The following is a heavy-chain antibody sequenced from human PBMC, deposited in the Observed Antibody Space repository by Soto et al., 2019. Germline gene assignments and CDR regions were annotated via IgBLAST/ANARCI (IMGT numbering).Heavy chain of an antibody. Sequence: KPSETLSLTCTVSGGSISSYYWSWIRQPPGKGLEWIGYIYYSGSTNYNPSLKSRVTISVDTSKNQFSLKLSSVTAADTAVYYCAREVDSSSWANWFDPWGQGTLVTVSS. CDR1: GGSISSYY. J-gene: IGHJ5*02. CDR3: AREVDSSSWANWFDP. V-gene: IGHV4-59*01. D-gene: IGHD6-13*01. CDR2: IYYSGST.